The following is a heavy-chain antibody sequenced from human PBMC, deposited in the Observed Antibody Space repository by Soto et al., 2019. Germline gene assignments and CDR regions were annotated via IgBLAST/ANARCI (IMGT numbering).Heavy chain of an antibody. V-gene: IGHV4-59*08. CDR3: ARWRDGGCSGGTCYLAWFDP. CDR1: GGSISSYY. Sequence: SETLSLTCTVSGGSISSYYWSWIRQPPGKGLEWIGYIYYSGSTNYNPSLKSRVTISVDTSKNQFSLKLSSVTAADTAVYYCARWRDGGCSGGTCYLAWFDPWGQGTLVTVSS. CDR2: IYYSGST. J-gene: IGHJ5*02. D-gene: IGHD2-15*01.